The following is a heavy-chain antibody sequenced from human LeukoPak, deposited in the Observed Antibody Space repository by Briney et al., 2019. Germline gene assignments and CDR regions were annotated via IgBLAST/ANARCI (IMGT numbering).Heavy chain of an antibody. D-gene: IGHD6-13*01. J-gene: IGHJ4*02. CDR1: GFPFSSYG. CDR2: ISYDGSNK. V-gene: IGHV3-30*18. CDR3: AKDLGIAAAGTPYFDY. Sequence: GSLRLSCAASGFPFSSYGMHWVRQAPGKGLEWVAVISYDGSNKYYADSVKGRFTISRDNSKNTLYLQMNRLRAEDTAVYYCAKDLGIAAAGTPYFDYWGQGTLVTVSS.